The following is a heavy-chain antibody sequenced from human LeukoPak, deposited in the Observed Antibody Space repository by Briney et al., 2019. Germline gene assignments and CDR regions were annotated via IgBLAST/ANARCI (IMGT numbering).Heavy chain of an antibody. CDR2: IYPGDSDT. D-gene: IGHD3-22*01. CDR1: GYSFTSYW. CDR3: ARLDRNHYYDSSGYTPQDVFDI. Sequence: GESLKISCQGSGYSFTSYWIGWVRQMPGKGLEWMGIIYPGDSDTRYSPSFQGQVNISADKSISTAYLQWSSLKASDTAMYYCARLDRNHYYDSSGYTPQDVFDIWGQGTMVTVSS. J-gene: IGHJ3*02. V-gene: IGHV5-51*01.